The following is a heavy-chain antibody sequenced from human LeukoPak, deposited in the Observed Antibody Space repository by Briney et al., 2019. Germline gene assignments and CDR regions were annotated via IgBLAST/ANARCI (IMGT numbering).Heavy chain of an antibody. D-gene: IGHD6-6*01. J-gene: IGHJ3*02. CDR3: AREVSSSNAIDI. Sequence: SETLSLTCTVSGGSLSSHYWSWIRQPPGKGLEWIGYIYYSGSTNYNPSLKSRVTISVDTSKNQFSLKLNSVTAADTAVYYCAREVSSSNAIDIWGQGTMVAVSS. V-gene: IGHV4-59*11. CDR1: GGSLSSHY. CDR2: IYYSGST.